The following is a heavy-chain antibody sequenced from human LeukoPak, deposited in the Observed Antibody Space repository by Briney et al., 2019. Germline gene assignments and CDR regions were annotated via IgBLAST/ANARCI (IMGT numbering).Heavy chain of an antibody. D-gene: IGHD3-22*01. V-gene: IGHV4-59*12. CDR2: IYYSGST. CDR3: ARGSAHYDSSGYYY. Sequence: SETLSLTCTVSGVSISSYYWSWIRQPPGKGLEWSGYIYYSGSTNYNPSLKSRVTTPVDTSKNQFSLRLSSVTAADTAVYYCARGSAHYDSSGYYYWGQGTLVTVSS. CDR1: GVSISSYY. J-gene: IGHJ4*02.